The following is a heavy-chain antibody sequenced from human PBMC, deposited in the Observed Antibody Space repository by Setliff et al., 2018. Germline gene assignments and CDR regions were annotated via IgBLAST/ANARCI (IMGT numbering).Heavy chain of an antibody. CDR1: GGTFRNYG. V-gene: IGHV1-69*05. J-gene: IGHJ4*02. D-gene: IGHD5-12*01. Sequence: SVKVSCKASGGTFRNYGISWVRQAPGQGLDWMGGIIPIFGTANYAQKFQGRVTITTDDSTTTVYMEVASLRSDDTAVYYCVRGPGPSVVVAMPFDRWGQGTLVTVSS. CDR3: VRGPGPSVVVAMPFDR. CDR2: IIPIFGTA.